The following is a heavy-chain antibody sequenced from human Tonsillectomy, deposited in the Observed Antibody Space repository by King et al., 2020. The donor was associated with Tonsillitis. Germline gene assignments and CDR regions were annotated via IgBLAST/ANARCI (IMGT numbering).Heavy chain of an antibody. CDR1: GFTFSTVE. Sequence: VQLVESGGGLVQPGGSLRLSCAASGFTFSTVEMNWVRQAPGLGLEWVSYISRGGITIYYADSVKGRFTISRDNAKNSLYLQMNSLRAEDTAVYYCASDSGFDYWGQGTLVTVSS. V-gene: IGHV3-48*03. CDR2: ISRGGITI. J-gene: IGHJ4*02. D-gene: IGHD2-15*01. CDR3: ASDSGFDY.